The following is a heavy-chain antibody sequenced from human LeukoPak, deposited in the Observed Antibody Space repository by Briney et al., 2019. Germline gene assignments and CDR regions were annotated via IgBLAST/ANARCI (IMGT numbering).Heavy chain of an antibody. CDR3: ARVNCTGGNCFFDY. CDR2: SGFTGDT. J-gene: IGHJ4*02. D-gene: IGHD2-8*02. CDR1: GFIFRNYD. V-gene: IGHV3-13*01. Sequence: GGSLRLSCAASGFIFRNYDIYWVRQVTGKGLEWVSISGFTGDTNYAASVKGRFTASRENAKNSLFLQMDSLRVGDTAIYYCARVNCTGGNCFFDYWGQGTLVTVSS.